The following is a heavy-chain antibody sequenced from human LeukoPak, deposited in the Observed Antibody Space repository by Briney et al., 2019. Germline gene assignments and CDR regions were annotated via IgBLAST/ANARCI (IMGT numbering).Heavy chain of an antibody. CDR2: INSDGSST. Sequence: WGSLSLTCAASGFTFSSYWMHWVRQAPGKGLLWVSRINSDGSSTYYADSVKGRFTTSRDNAKNALHLQMNSLRAEDTAVYYCVLDLFSSFAFDIWGQGTTVTVSS. CDR3: VLDLFSSFAFDI. V-gene: IGHV3-74*01. CDR1: GFTFSSYW. J-gene: IGHJ3*02. D-gene: IGHD3/OR15-3a*01.